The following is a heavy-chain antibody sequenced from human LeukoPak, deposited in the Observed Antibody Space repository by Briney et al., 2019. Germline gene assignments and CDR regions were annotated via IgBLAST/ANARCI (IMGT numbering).Heavy chain of an antibody. CDR3: AKGRGGSGYWASDY. J-gene: IGHJ4*02. CDR1: GFTFTSYA. D-gene: IGHD3-22*01. Sequence: PGASLRLSCAASGFTFTSYAMNWVRQTPGKGLEWVSGISGSSGTTYYADSVKGRFTISRDNSKNTLYLQTNSLRAEDTAVYHCAKGRGGSGYWASDYWGRGTLVTVSS. V-gene: IGHV3-23*01. CDR2: ISGSSGTT.